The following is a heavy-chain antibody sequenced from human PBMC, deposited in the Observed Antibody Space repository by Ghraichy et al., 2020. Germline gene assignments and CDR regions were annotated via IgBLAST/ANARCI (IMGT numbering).Heavy chain of an antibody. CDR3: ARDIVVVPAAIRREGFDY. CDR2: INHSGST. Sequence: SETLSLTCAVYGGSFSGYYWSWIRQPPGKGLEWIGEINHSGSTNYNPSLKSRVTISVDTSKNQFSLKLSSVTAADTAVYYCARDIVVVPAAIRREGFDYWGQGTLVTVSS. D-gene: IGHD2-2*02. CDR1: GGSFSGYY. V-gene: IGHV4-34*01. J-gene: IGHJ4*02.